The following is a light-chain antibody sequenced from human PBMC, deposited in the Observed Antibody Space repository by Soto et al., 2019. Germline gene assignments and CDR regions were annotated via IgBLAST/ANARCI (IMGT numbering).Light chain of an antibody. CDR1: QSVSSTY. Sequence: VLTQSPGTLSLSPGERATLSCRASQSVSSTYLAWYQQKPGQAPRLLIYAASSRETGIPDTFSGSGSGTDFTLTISRLEPEDFAVYYCQQYDSSPYSFGQGT. CDR2: AAS. J-gene: IGKJ2*01. V-gene: IGKV3-20*01. CDR3: QQYDSSPYS.